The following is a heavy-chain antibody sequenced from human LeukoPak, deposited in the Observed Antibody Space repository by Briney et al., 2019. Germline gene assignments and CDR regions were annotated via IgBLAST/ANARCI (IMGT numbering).Heavy chain of an antibody. CDR1: GFTFSEHY. CDR2: IYNSDSTT. J-gene: IGHJ6*02. CDR3: ARGHYGLDV. Sequence: GGSLRLSCAASGFTFSEHYMSWIRQAPGKGLEWVSYIYNSDSTTYYADSVKGRFTMSRDNARNSGYLQMSSLRPEDTAVYYCARGHYGLDVWGQGPRSPSP. V-gene: IGHV3-11*01.